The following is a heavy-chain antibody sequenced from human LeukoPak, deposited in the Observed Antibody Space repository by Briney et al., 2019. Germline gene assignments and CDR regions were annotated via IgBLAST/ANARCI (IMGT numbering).Heavy chain of an antibody. J-gene: IGHJ6*02. CDR2: INSDGSDT. D-gene: IGHD5-18*01. CDR3: GREDRFGYNYAYGMDV. Sequence: GGSLRLSCAASGFTFSSYGMHWVRQAPGKGLVWVSRINSDGSDTTYADSVKGRFTISKDNAKNTLYLEMNNLRAEDTAVYYCGREDRFGYNYAYGMDVWGQGTTVTVSS. V-gene: IGHV3-74*01. CDR1: GFTFSSYG.